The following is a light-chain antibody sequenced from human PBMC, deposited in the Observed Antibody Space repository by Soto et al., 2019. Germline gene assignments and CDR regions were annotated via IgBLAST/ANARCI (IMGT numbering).Light chain of an antibody. V-gene: IGKV3-15*01. CDR2: GVS. CDR1: QSVSSD. CDR3: QQYNNWPPIT. Sequence: VMTQSPDTLSVSPGERATLSCRASQSVSSDLVWYQQKPGQAPRLLIFGVSTRATGIPARFSGSGSGTEFTLTISSLQSEDFAVYYCQQYNNWPPITFGHVTRLAVK. J-gene: IGKJ5*01.